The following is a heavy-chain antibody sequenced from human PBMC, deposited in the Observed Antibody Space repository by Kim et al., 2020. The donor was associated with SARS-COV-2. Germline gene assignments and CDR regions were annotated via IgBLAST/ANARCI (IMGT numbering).Heavy chain of an antibody. D-gene: IGHD2-2*01. Sequence: SETLSLTCTVSGGSISSSSYYWGWIRQPPGRGLEWIGYIYYSGSTNYNPSLRSRVTISVDTSKNQFSLKLSSVTAADTAVYYCARDRIGYCSTSCSPYFDYWGQGTLVTVSS. CDR2: IYYSGST. J-gene: IGHJ4*02. V-gene: IGHV4-61*01. CDR3: ARDRIGYCSTSCSPYFDY. CDR1: GGSISSSSYY.